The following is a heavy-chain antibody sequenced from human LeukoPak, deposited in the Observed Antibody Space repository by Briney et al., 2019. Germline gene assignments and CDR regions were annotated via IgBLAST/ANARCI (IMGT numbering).Heavy chain of an antibody. Sequence: SETLSLTCAVYGGSFSGYYWSWIRQPPGKGLGWIGEINHSGSTNYNPSLKSRVTISVDTSKNQFSLKLSSVTAADTAVYYCARETPYRWWTVDYWGQGTLVTVSS. CDR3: ARETPYRWWTVDY. D-gene: IGHD2-8*02. CDR2: INHSGST. V-gene: IGHV4-34*01. J-gene: IGHJ4*02. CDR1: GGSFSGYY.